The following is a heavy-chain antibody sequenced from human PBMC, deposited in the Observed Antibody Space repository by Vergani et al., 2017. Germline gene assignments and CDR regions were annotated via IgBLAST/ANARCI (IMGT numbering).Heavy chain of an antibody. D-gene: IGHD1-20*01. Sequence: EVQLLESGGDLVQPGGSLRLSCTSSGFIFSTYAMSWFRLAPGKGMEWFSGIIASGAPTYYADSVKGRVTISRDNSKNTLYLQMNSLRVEDTAVYYCARAYGRYDWFDYWGKRSLVTVSS. J-gene: IGHJ4*01. CDR2: IIASGAPT. CDR1: GFIFSTYA. V-gene: IGHV3-23*01. CDR3: ARAYGRYDWFDY.